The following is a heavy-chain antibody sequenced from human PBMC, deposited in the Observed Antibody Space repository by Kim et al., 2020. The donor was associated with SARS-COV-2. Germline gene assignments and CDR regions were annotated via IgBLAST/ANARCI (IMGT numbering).Heavy chain of an antibody. J-gene: IGHJ4*02. CDR1: GGSISSGGYY. D-gene: IGHD3-10*01. V-gene: IGHV4-31*03. CDR2: IYYSGST. CDR3: ARVRYYYGSGSYPIDY. Sequence: SETLSLTCTVSGGSISSGGYYWSWIRQHPGKGLEWIGYIYYSGSTYYNPSLKGRVTISVDTSKNQFSLKLSSVTAAATAVYYCARVRYYYGSGSYPIDYWGQGTLVTVSS.